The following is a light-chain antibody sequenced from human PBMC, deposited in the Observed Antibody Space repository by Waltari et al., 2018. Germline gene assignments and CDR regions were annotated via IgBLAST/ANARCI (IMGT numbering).Light chain of an antibody. V-gene: IGKV2-30*01. CDR3: MQGTHWPWT. Sequence: GKPSLSWFHRWPGQSQTGLFYRASGRDLRFPDRVCGSGSGTDFTLRISRMEAEDVGVYYCMQGTHWPWTLGQGTKVEL. CDR1: GKPS. J-gene: IGKJ1*01. CDR2: RAS.